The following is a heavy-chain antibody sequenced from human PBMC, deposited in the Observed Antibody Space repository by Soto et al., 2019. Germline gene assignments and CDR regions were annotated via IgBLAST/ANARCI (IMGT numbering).Heavy chain of an antibody. CDR2: ISGSGFST. Sequence: PGESLRLSCAASGFTFNTYAMSWVRQAPGQGLEWVSAISGSGFSTYYADSVKGRFSISSDSSKNTLFLQMNSLRADDTAVYFCATFTFGRPFDTWGQGTMVTVSS. V-gene: IGHV3-23*01. CDR3: ATFTFGRPFDT. CDR1: GFTFNTYA. J-gene: IGHJ3*02. D-gene: IGHD3-16*01.